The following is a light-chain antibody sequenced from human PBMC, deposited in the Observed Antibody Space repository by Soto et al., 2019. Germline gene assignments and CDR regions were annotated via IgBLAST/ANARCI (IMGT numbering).Light chain of an antibody. CDR2: DAS. Sequence: IDVTVSPASLSASLGDRVTITCRASQTIGTYVNWYRQKSGAAPELLIYDASTLQSGVPSRFRGGASGTDFTLTISSLQLDDFATYYCQQSYSTPRTFGQGTKVDIK. CDR1: QTIGTY. V-gene: IGKV1-39*01. CDR3: QQSYSTPRT. J-gene: IGKJ1*01.